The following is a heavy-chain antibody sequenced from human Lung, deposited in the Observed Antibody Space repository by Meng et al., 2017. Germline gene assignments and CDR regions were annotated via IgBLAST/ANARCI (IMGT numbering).Heavy chain of an antibody. J-gene: IGHJ4*02. CDR3: ARDGTYSN. D-gene: IGHD6-13*01. V-gene: IGHV3-23*01. CDR2: LSGGGFTT. CDR1: GFSFSSYA. Sequence: GESLKISCAASGFSFSSYAMSWVRHAPGKGLAWVSALSGGGFTTYYADSVKGRFAISRHNSRNTLYLQMNSLRAEDTAIYYCARDGTYSNWGQGTLVTVSS.